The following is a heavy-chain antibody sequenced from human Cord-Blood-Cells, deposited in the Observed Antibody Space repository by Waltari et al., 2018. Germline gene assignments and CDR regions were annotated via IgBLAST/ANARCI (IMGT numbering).Heavy chain of an antibody. V-gene: IGHV1-69*01. Sequence: QVQLVQSGAAVTKPGFSVQVSCKAAVGTCRSYAISWVRQAPGKGLEWMGGIIPIFGTANNAQKFQGRVTITADESTSTAYMELSSLRSEDTAVYYCARGVAGTGWELDFDYWGQGTLVTVSS. CDR1: VGTCRSYA. D-gene: IGHD1-26*01. J-gene: IGHJ4*02. CDR3: ARGVAGTGWELDFDY. CDR2: IIPIFGTA.